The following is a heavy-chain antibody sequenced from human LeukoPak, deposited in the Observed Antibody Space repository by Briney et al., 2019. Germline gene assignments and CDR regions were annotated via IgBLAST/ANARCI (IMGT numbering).Heavy chain of an antibody. Sequence: SVKVSCKASGGTFSSYAISWVRQAPGQGLEWMGGIIPIFGTANYAQKFQGRATITADKSTSTAYMELSSLRSEDTAVYYCATHSHCSSTSCYPDWGQGTLVTVSS. D-gene: IGHD2-2*01. CDR2: IIPIFGTA. J-gene: IGHJ4*02. CDR3: ATHSHCSSTSCYPD. CDR1: GGTFSSYA. V-gene: IGHV1-69*06.